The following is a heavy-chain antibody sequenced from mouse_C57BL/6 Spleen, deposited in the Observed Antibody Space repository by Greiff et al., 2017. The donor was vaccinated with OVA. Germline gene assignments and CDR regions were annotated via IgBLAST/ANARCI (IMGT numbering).Heavy chain of an antibody. CDR1: GFTFSDYG. V-gene: IGHV5-17*01. CDR3: ARDITTVVATDWYFDV. D-gene: IGHD1-1*01. Sequence: EVKLMESGGGLVKPGGSLKLSCAASGFTFSDYGMHWVRQAPEKGLEWVAYISSGSSTIYYADTVKGRFTISRDNAKNTLFRQMTSLRSEDTAMYYCARDITTVVATDWYFDVWGTGTTVTVSS. J-gene: IGHJ1*03. CDR2: ISSGSSTI.